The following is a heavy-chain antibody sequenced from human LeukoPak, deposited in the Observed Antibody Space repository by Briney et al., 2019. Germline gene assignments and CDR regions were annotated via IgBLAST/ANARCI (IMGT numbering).Heavy chain of an antibody. CDR1: GYTFSSYS. CDR2: ISTYDDNT. Sequence: AAGNLCCNASGYTFSSYSISRVRHAHAQGLEWMGWISTYDDNTDYAQNLQGRVTMTTDTSTNTAYMELRSLRSDDTAVYYSARAFRGYSCACLPYWGQGTLVTVSS. J-gene: IGHJ4*02. CDR3: ARAFRGYSCACLPY. V-gene: IGHV1-18*01. D-gene: IGHD5-18*01.